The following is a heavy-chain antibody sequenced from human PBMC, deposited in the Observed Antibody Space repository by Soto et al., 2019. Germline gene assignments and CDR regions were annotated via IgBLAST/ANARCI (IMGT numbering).Heavy chain of an antibody. Sequence: QVQLQESGPGLVKPSETLSLTCTVSGGSISSYYWSWIRQPPGKGLEWIGYIYYSGSTNYNPSLKSRVTISVDTSKNQCSLKLSSVTAADTAVYYCARDGSSLAAAGRSNWFDPWCQGTLVTVSS. CDR2: IYYSGST. CDR1: GGSISSYY. V-gene: IGHV4-59*01. J-gene: IGHJ5*02. CDR3: ARDGSSLAAAGRSNWFDP. D-gene: IGHD6-13*01.